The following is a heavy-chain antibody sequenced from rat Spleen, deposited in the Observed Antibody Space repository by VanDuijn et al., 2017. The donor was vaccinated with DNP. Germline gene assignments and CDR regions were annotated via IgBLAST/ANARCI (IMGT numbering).Heavy chain of an antibody. CDR1: GFTFSNSD. CDR2: ISTSGGST. CDR3: ARRNNYFDY. D-gene: IGHD4-2*01. V-gene: IGHV5-25*01. J-gene: IGHJ2*01. Sequence: EVQLVESGGGLVQPGRSMKLSCAASGFTFSNSDMAWVRQAPTKGLEWVASISTSGGSTYYRDSVKGRFTISRDNAKSTLYLQMDSLRSEDTATYYCARRNNYFDYWGQGVMVTVSS.